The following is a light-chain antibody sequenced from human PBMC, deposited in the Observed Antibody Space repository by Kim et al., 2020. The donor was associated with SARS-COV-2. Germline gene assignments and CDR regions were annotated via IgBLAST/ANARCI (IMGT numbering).Light chain of an antibody. V-gene: IGKV1-33*01. CDR3: QQYDNVPVT. CDR2: DAS. CDR1: QDISNS. Sequence: DIQMTQSPSSLSASVGARLTITCQASQDISNSLCWYQQKPGKAPKLLIYDASNLETGVPSRFSGSGSGTDFSFTITSLQPEDIATYYCQQYDNVPVTFGPGTKVDIK. J-gene: IGKJ3*01.